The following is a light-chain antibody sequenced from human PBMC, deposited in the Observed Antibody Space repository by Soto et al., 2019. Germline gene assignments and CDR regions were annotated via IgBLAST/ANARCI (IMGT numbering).Light chain of an antibody. CDR3: QQYDNLLPIA. CDR1: QDISKN. V-gene: IGKV1-33*01. J-gene: IGKJ5*01. CDR2: DAS. Sequence: IQMTQSPSSLSASVGDRVTITCQASQDISKNLNWYQQKLGKAPKLLIYDASSLQTGVPSRFSGCGSATDFTFTISGLQPEDIATYYCQQYDNLLPIAFGQGTRLEIK.